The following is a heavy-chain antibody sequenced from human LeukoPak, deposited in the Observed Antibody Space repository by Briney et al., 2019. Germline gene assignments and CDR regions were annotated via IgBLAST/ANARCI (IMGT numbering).Heavy chain of an antibody. CDR2: IYYPGNT. CDR1: GASISRSSYY. CDR3: SRSWWNYYDTNDSYRDY. D-gene: IGHD3-22*01. V-gene: IGHV4-39*01. Sequence: SETLSLTCTVSGASISRSSYYWGWLRQPPGKGLEWIGSIYYPGNTYYNPSLKSRVTISVDTTKNQLSLKLSSVTAADTAVYYCSRSWWNYYDTNDSYRDYWGQGILVTASS. J-gene: IGHJ4*02.